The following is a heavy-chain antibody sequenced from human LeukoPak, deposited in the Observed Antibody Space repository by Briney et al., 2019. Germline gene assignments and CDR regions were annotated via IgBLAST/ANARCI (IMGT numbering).Heavy chain of an antibody. D-gene: IGHD3-3*02. CDR1: GFTLSTYY. Sequence: PGGSLRLSCAASGFTLSTYYMNWVRQAPGKGLEWVSIIYSGATTYYADSMKGRFTISRDTSKNTVSLQMNSLRAADTAVYFCARVGDHFHWNLDLWGRGTLVTVSS. CDR2: IYSGATT. CDR3: ARVGDHFHWNLDL. J-gene: IGHJ2*01. V-gene: IGHV3-53*01.